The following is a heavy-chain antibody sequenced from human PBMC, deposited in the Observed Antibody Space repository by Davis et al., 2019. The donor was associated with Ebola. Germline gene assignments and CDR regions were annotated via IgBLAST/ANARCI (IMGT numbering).Heavy chain of an antibody. Sequence: SETLSLTCTVSGGSISSYYWSWIRQPPGKGLEWIGYIYYSGSTNYNPSLKSRVTISVDTSKNQFSLKLSSVTAADTAVYYCARIRFLEWLQSDYWGQGTLVTVSS. J-gene: IGHJ4*02. D-gene: IGHD3-3*01. CDR1: GGSISSYY. CDR3: ARIRFLEWLQSDY. V-gene: IGHV4-59*08. CDR2: IYYSGST.